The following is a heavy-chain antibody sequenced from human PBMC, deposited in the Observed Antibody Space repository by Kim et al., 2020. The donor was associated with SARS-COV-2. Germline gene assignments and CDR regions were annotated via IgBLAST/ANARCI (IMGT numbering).Heavy chain of an antibody. J-gene: IGHJ6*02. CDR3: ARDLLGYGDYYYGMDV. Sequence: LKSRVTISVDTSKNQFSLKLSSVTAADTAVYYCARDLLGYGDYYYGMDVWGQGTTVTVSS. V-gene: IGHV4-59*01. D-gene: IGHD4-17*01.